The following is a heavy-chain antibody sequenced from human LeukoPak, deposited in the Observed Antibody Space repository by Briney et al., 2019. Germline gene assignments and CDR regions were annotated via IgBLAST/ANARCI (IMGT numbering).Heavy chain of an antibody. V-gene: IGHV4-31*03. Sequence: SETLSLTCTVSGGSISSGGYYWSWIRQHPGKGLEWIGYIYYSGSTYYNPSLKSRVTISVDTSMNQFSLKLSSVTAADTAVYYCASTVDTAMVNPYCFDYWGQGTLVTVSS. CDR2: IYYSGST. CDR1: GGSISSGGYY. CDR3: ASTVDTAMVNPYCFDY. J-gene: IGHJ4*02. D-gene: IGHD5-18*01.